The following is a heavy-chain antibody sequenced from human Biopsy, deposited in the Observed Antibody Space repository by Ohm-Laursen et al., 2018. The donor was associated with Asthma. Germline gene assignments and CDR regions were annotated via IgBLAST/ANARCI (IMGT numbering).Heavy chain of an antibody. CDR1: GFTVGRDH. CDR2: IYSGGTS. V-gene: IGHV3-53*01. Sequence: SLRLSCAASGFTVGRDHMFWVRQAPGKGLEWVSVIYSGGTSDTADSVRGRFTISGDFYKNTLYLQMDSLRAEDTAVYYCARGDSSGRSHYYFDYWGQGTLVTVSS. D-gene: IGHD3-22*01. J-gene: IGHJ4*02. CDR3: ARGDSSGRSHYYFDY.